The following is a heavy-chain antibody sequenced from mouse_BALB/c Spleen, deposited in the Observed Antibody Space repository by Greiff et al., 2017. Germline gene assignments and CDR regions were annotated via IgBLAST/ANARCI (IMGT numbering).Heavy chain of an antibody. CDR1: GYTFSSYW. D-gene: IGHD4-1*01. Sequence: QVQLKESGAELMKPGASVKISCKATGYTFSSYWIEWVKQRPGHGLEWIGEILPGSGSTNYNEKFKGKATFTADTSSNTAYMQLSSLTSEDSAVYYCASPNWDGAWFAYWGQGTLVTVSA. J-gene: IGHJ3*01. CDR2: ILPGSGST. V-gene: IGHV1-9*01. CDR3: ASPNWDGAWFAY.